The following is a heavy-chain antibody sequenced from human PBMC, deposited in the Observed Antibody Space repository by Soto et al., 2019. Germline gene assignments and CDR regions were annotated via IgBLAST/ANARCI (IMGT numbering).Heavy chain of an antibody. J-gene: IGHJ5*02. Sequence: EVQLLESGGGLVQPGGSLRLSCAASGFTFSSYAMSWVRQAPGKGLEWVSAISGSGGSTYYADSVKGRFTISRDNSKNTLYLQMNSLRAEDTAVYYCEKGEVVPAAMGSWFDPWGQGTLVTVSS. CDR2: ISGSGGST. D-gene: IGHD2-2*01. CDR3: EKGEVVPAAMGSWFDP. CDR1: GFTFSSYA. V-gene: IGHV3-23*01.